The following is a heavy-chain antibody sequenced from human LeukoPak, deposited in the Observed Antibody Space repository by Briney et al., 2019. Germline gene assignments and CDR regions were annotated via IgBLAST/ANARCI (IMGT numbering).Heavy chain of an antibody. Sequence: PGGSLRLSCAASGFTFDDYGMSWVRQAPGKGLEWVSGINWNGGSTGYADSVKGRFTISRDNAKNSLYLQMSSLRAEDTAVYYCASGYCTGGVCYSIHMDVWGKGTTVTVSS. V-gene: IGHV3-20*04. J-gene: IGHJ6*03. CDR3: ASGYCTGGVCYSIHMDV. CDR1: GFTFDDYG. D-gene: IGHD2-8*02. CDR2: INWNGGST.